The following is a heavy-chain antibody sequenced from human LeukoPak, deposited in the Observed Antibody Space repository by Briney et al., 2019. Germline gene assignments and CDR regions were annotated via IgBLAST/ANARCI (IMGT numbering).Heavy chain of an antibody. CDR1: GGSISSSSYY. CDR2: IYYSGST. J-gene: IGHJ4*02. D-gene: IGHD3-22*01. CDR3: ARDPPYHYDSSGYYSRTGKFDY. Sequence: SETLSLTCTVSGGSISSSSYYWGWIRQPPGKGLEWIGSIYYSGSTYYNPSLKSRVTISVDTSKNQFSLKLSSVTAADTAVYYCARDPPYHYDSSGYYSRTGKFDYWGQGTLVTVSS. V-gene: IGHV4-39*07.